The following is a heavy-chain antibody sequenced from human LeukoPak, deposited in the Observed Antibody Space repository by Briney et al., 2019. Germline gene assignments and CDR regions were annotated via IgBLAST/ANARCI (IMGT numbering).Heavy chain of an antibody. CDR3: ARVLADQRRSFWFDP. Sequence: SETLSLTCAVYGGSFSGYYWSWIRQPPGKGLEWIGEINHSGSTNYNPSLKSRVTISVDTSKNQFSLKLSSVTAADTVVYYCARVLADQRRSFWFDPWGQGALVTVSS. D-gene: IGHD3-3*02. CDR1: GGSFSGYY. CDR2: INHSGST. J-gene: IGHJ5*02. V-gene: IGHV4-34*01.